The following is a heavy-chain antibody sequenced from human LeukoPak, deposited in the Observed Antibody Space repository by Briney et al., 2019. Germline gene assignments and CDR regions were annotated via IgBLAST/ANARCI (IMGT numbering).Heavy chain of an antibody. CDR1: GYIFSSYW. D-gene: IGHD3-22*01. V-gene: IGHV5-51*01. Sequence: GESLKISCKGSGYIFSSYWIGWVRQMPGKGLEWMGIIYPGDSDTRYSPSFQGQVTISADKSISTAYLQWSSLKASDTAMYYCAILMEGSGYSTGPWGQGTLVTVSS. CDR2: IYPGDSDT. CDR3: AILMEGSGYSTGP. J-gene: IGHJ5*02.